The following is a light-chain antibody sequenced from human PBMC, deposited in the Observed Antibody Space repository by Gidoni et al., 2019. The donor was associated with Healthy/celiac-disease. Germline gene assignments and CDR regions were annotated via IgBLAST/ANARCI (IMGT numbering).Light chain of an antibody. V-gene: IGKV1-5*03. J-gene: IGKJ2*04. CDR2: KAS. Sequence: DIQMTQSPSTLSASVGDRVTITCRASQSISSWLAWYQQKPGKAPKLLIYKASSLESGVPSRFSGSGSGTEFTLTISSLQPDDFATYYCQQYNSCSFGQXTKLEIK. CDR1: QSISSW. CDR3: QQYNSCS.